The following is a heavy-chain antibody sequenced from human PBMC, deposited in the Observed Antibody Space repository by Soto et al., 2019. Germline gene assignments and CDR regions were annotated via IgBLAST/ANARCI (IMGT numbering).Heavy chain of an antibody. J-gene: IGHJ6*02. Sequence: QVQLVQSGAEVKKPGSSVKVSCKASGGTFSSYAISWVRQAPGQGLEWMGGIIPIFVTANYAQKCQGRVTITADKSTSPAYMELSSLRSEDTAVYYCAGCAAARPLSSFCYSYDMDVSGQGTTVTVCS. CDR1: GGTFSSYA. V-gene: IGHV1-69*06. CDR3: AGCAAARPLSSFCYSYDMDV. CDR2: IIPIFVTA. D-gene: IGHD6-13*01.